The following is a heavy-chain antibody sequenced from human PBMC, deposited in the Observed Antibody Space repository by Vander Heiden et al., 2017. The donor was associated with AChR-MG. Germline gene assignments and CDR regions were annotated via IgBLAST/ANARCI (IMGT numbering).Heavy chain of an antibody. CDR3: AREVRRAIAAARPNWFDP. CDR1: GFTVSSNY. CDR2: IYSGGST. J-gene: IGHJ5*02. V-gene: IGHV3-66*01. D-gene: IGHD6-13*01. Sequence: EVQLVESGGGLVQPGGSLRLSCAASGFTVSSNYMSWVRQAPGKGLEWVSVIYSGGSTYYADSVKGRFTISRDNSKNTLYLQMNSLRAEDTAVYYCAREVRRAIAAARPNWFDPWGQGTLVTVSS.